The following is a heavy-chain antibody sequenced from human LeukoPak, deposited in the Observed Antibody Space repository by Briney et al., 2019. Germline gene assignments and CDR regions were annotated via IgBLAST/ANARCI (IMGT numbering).Heavy chain of an antibody. CDR2: IRSSGSTI. Sequence: PGGPLRLSCAPSGFLFRSYSMNWVRHAPGKGLEWVSYIRSSGSTIYYADSVKGRFTISRDNAKNLLYLQMNRLRGDDTAVYYCAELGITMLGGVWGNGATVTISS. V-gene: IGHV3-48*04. D-gene: IGHD3-10*02. J-gene: IGHJ6*04. CDR1: GFLFRSYS. CDR3: AELGITMLGGV.